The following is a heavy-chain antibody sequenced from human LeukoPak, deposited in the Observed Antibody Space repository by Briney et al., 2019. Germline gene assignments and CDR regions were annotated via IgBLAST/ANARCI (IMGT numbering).Heavy chain of an antibody. D-gene: IGHD3-10*01. V-gene: IGHV3-21*01. CDR2: ISSSSSYI. J-gene: IGHJ3*02. Sequence: PGGSLRLSCAASGFTFSAYSMNWVRQAPGKGLEWVSSISSSSSYIYYADSVKGRFTISRDNAKNSLYLQMNSLRAEDTAVYYCARDRTYGAFDIWGPGQWSPSLQ. CDR3: ARDRTYGAFDI. CDR1: GFTFSAYS.